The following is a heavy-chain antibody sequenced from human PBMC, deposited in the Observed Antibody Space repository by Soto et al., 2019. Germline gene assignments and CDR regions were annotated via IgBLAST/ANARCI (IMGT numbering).Heavy chain of an antibody. Sequence: SETLSLTCTATGGSMTSGEQYWTWIRHRPGEGLEWFGYINHRGSLYYNPSLKSRVSMSVDTSKNQFSLNLSSVTAADTAVYYCARELPQRQGRNMDVWGQGTTVTVSS. CDR1: GGSMTSGEQY. D-gene: IGHD1-1*01. J-gene: IGHJ6*02. CDR3: ARELPQRQGRNMDV. CDR2: INHRGSL. V-gene: IGHV4-31*03.